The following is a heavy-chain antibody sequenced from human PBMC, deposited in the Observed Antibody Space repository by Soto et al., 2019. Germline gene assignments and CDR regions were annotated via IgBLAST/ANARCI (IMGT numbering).Heavy chain of an antibody. CDR1: GFTFSGSA. CDR2: MRNKTNNYAT. D-gene: IGHD2-15*01. J-gene: IGHJ4*02. V-gene: IGHV3-73*02. Sequence: EVQLVESGGVLVQPGGSLKLSCAASGFTFSGSAMHWVRQASGKGLEWVGRMRNKTNNYATAYAASVKGRFTISRDDSKNTAYLPMNSLKTGDTAVYYCTCHSPADMMRNWGQGPLVPVSS. CDR3: TCHSPADMMRN.